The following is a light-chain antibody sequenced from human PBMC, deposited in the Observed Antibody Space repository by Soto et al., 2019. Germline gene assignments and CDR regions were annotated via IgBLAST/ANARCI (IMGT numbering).Light chain of an antibody. CDR3: QQYNSPPLMYT. Sequence: EIVLTQSPGTLSLSPGERATLSCRASQSVSSTSLAWYQQKPGQAPRLLIYDVSSRATGIPDRFSGSGSGTDFTITLSSLEPEDFAVYYCQQYNSPPLMYTFGQGTQREMK. CDR2: DVS. J-gene: IGKJ2*01. CDR1: QSVSSTS. V-gene: IGKV3-20*01.